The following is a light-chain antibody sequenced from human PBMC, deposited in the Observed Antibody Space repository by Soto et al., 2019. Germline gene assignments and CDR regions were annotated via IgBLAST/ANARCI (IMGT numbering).Light chain of an antibody. Sequence: QLVLTQPPSVSGAPGQRVTISCTGTSSNIGAGYDVHWYQHLPGTAPKLLISRSTNRPSGVPDRFSGSKSGTSASLAITGLQPEDEADYFCLSFDTSLSGSVFGGGTKLTVL. J-gene: IGLJ2*01. V-gene: IGLV1-40*01. CDR3: LSFDTSLSGSV. CDR1: SSNIGAGYD. CDR2: RST.